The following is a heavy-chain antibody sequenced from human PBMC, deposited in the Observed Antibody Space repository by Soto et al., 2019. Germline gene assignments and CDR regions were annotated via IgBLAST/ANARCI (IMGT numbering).Heavy chain of an antibody. D-gene: IGHD4-17*01. CDR2: IYSGGST. V-gene: IGHV3-53*01. Sequence: EVQLVESGGGLIQPGGSLRLSCAASGFTVSSNYMSWVRQAPGKGLEWVSVIYSGGSTYYADSVKGRFTISRDNSKNTLYLQMNSLRAEDTAVYYGAREISYGDYESPFNYYYYGMDVWGQGTTVTVSS. CDR3: AREISYGDYESPFNYYYYGMDV. CDR1: GFTVSSNY. J-gene: IGHJ6*02.